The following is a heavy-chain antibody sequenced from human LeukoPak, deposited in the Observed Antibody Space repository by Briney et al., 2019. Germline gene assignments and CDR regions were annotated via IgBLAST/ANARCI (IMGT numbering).Heavy chain of an antibody. CDR2: INPKRGGR. Sequence: GASVKASCKAAGRTFSSYAITSVRQAPGQGLEWMGWINPKRGGRKYEKQGQKCQGRVIMTREKSIGIIYMEKDRLASRDKAVYYRTRARTPGVRVCVFDYWGRGTGVSVS. V-gene: IGHV1-2*02. D-gene: IGHD1-14*01. CDR3: TRARTPGVRVCVFDY. CDR1: GRTFSSYA. J-gene: IGHJ4*02.